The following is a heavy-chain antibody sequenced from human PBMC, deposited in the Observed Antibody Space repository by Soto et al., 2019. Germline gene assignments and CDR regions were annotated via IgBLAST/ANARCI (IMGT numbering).Heavy chain of an antibody. J-gene: IGHJ4*02. V-gene: IGHV1-69*13. CDR1: GGTFSSYA. Sequence: SVKVSCKASGGTFSSYAISWVRQAPGQGLEWMGGIIPIFGTANYAQKFQGRVTITADESTSTAYMELSSLRSEDTAVYYCARGGAMSPEGSSGYYYLYWGQGTLVTVSS. CDR3: ARGGAMSPEGSSGYYYLY. CDR2: IIPIFGTA. D-gene: IGHD3-22*01.